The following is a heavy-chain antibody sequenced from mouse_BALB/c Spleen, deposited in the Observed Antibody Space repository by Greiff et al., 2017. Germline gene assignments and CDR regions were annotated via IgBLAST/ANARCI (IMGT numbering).Heavy chain of an antibody. CDR2: IWGDGST. J-gene: IGHJ4*01. Sequence: VKLMESGPGLVAPSQSLSITCTVSGFSLTGYGVNWVRQPPGKGLEWLGMIWGDGSTDYNSALITRLSISKDNSKSQVFLKMNSLQTDDTARYYCARDHGYHAMDYWGQGTSVTVSS. CDR1: GFSLTGYG. V-gene: IGHV2-6-7*01. CDR3: ARDHGYHAMDY.